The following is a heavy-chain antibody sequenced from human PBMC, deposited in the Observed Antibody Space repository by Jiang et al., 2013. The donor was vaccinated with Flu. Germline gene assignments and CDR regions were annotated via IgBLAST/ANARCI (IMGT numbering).Heavy chain of an antibody. CDR3: ARQERSDSSGYYGPYPWYFDL. CDR1: GGSISSSSYY. CDR2: IYYSGST. J-gene: IGHJ2*01. D-gene: IGHD3-22*01. Sequence: GLVKPSETLSLTCTVSGGSISSSSYYWGWIRQPPGKGLEWIGSIYYSGSTYYNPSLKSRVTISVDTSKNQFSLKLSSVTAADTAVYYCARQERSDSSGYYGPYPWYFDLWGRGTLVTVSS. V-gene: IGHV4-39*01.